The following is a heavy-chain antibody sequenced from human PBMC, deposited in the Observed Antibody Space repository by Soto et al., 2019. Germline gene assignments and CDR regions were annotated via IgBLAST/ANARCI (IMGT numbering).Heavy chain of an antibody. CDR2: ISYDGSNK. D-gene: IGHD3-22*01. Sequence: QVQLVESGGGVVQPGRSLRLSCAASGFTFSSYAMHWVRQAPGKGLEWVAVISYDGSNKYYADSVKGRFTISRDNSKNTLYLQMNSLRAEDTAVYYCARGSYYDSSGPDYWGQGTLVTVSS. V-gene: IGHV3-30-3*01. CDR1: GFTFSSYA. J-gene: IGHJ4*02. CDR3: ARGSYYDSSGPDY.